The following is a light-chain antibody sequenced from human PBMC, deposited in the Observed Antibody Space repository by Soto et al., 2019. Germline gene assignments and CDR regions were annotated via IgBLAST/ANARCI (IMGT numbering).Light chain of an antibody. V-gene: IGLV1-51*01. CDR3: GSWDSSLSADV. CDR1: ISNIGVNY. Sequence: QSVLTQPPSVSAAPGLKVTISCSGSISNIGVNYVSWYQQVPGTAPKLLIYDDDKRPSGIPDRFSGSKSGTSATLGITGFQTGDEADYYCGSWDSSLSADVFATGTKLTVL. J-gene: IGLJ1*01. CDR2: DDD.